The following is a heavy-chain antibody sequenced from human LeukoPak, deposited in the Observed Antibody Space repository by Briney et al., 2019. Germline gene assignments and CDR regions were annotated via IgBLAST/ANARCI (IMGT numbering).Heavy chain of an antibody. V-gene: IGHV3-48*01. Sequence: GGSLRLSCAASGFTFSSYSMNWVRQAPGKGLEWVSYISSSSSTIYYADSVEGRFTISRDNAKNSLYLQMNSLRAEDTAVYYCARDNGVYTRLYGMDVWGQGTTVTVSS. CDR2: ISSSSSTI. CDR3: ARDNGVYTRLYGMDV. CDR1: GFTFSSYS. D-gene: IGHD2-8*01. J-gene: IGHJ6*02.